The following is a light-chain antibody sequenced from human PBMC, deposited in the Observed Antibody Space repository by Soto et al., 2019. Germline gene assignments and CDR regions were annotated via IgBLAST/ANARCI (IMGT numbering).Light chain of an antibody. CDR3: QQYNNWSRT. CDR2: GAT. J-gene: IGKJ1*01. Sequence: EIVMTQSPGTLSVSTGERATLSCRASQSVSSNLAWYQQKPGQAPRLLIYGATTRSTGIPARCSGSRSGTQFTLTISSLQSEDFAVYYCQQYNNWSRTFGQWTTVELK. CDR1: QSVSSN. V-gene: IGKV3-15*01.